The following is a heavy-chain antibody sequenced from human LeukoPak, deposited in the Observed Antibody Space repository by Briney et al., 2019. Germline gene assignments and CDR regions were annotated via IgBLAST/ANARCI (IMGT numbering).Heavy chain of an antibody. Sequence: KPSETLSLTCTVSGGSISSYYWSWIREPPGKRLEWIGYIYYSGSTNYNPSLKSRVTISVDTSKNQFSLKLSSVTAADTAVYYCARDYGDTFDYWGQGTLVTVSS. V-gene: IGHV4-59*01. CDR2: IYYSGST. J-gene: IGHJ4*02. CDR1: GGSISSYY. D-gene: IGHD4-17*01. CDR3: ARDYGDTFDY.